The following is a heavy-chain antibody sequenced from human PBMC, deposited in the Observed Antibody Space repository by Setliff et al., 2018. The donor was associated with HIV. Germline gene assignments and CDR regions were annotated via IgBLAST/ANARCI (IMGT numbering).Heavy chain of an antibody. D-gene: IGHD1-26*01. J-gene: IGHJ5*02. CDR1: GYTFVDYY. CDR2: INPKTGVA. V-gene: IGHV1-2*06. CDR3: TRAHFLVTETRNWFDP. Sequence: ASVKVSCKASGYTFVDYYIHWVRQVPGKGLEWMGRINPKTGVATHARIFQDRIILTRDTSTSIAYMELIGPRHDDTAFYYCTRAHFLVTETRNWFDPWGQGTLVTVSS.